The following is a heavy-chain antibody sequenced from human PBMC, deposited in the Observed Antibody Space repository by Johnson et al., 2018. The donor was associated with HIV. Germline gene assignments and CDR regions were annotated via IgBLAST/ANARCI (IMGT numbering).Heavy chain of an antibody. D-gene: IGHD3-16*01. V-gene: IGHV3-11*01. J-gene: IGHJ3*01. CDR2: ISSSGST. CDR3: ARAKYGGAFDV. Sequence: QVQLVESGGGLVQPGGSLRLSCAASGFTFSDYYMSWIRQAPGKGLEWVSYISSSGSTYYADSVKGRFTISRDNSRNTLYLQMNSLRAEETAVYYCARAKYGGAFDVWGQGTMVSVSS. CDR1: GFTFSDYY.